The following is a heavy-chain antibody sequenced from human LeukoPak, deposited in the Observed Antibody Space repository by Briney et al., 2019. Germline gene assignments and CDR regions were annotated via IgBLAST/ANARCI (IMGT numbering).Heavy chain of an antibody. J-gene: IGHJ4*02. Sequence: GGSLRLSCAASGFTFSSYSMNWVRQAPGKGLEWVSYISSSSSTIYYADSVKGRFTISRDNAKNSLYLQMNSLRAEDTAVYYCAREGAAAGRGFDYWGQGTLVTVSS. D-gene: IGHD6-13*01. V-gene: IGHV3-48*01. CDR2: ISSSSSTI. CDR1: GFTFSSYS. CDR3: AREGAAAGRGFDY.